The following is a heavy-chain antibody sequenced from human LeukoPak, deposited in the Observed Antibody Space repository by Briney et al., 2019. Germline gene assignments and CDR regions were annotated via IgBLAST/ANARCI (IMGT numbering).Heavy chain of an antibody. CDR1: GYTFTGYY. J-gene: IGHJ6*03. V-gene: IGHV1-2*02. CDR3: ARDHSSGWGVRMGYYYYMDV. CDR2: INPNSGGT. D-gene: IGHD6-19*01. Sequence: ASVKVSCKASGYTFTGYYMHWVRQAPGQGLEWMGWINPNSGGTSYAQKFQGRVTMTRDTSISTAYMELSRLRSDDTAVYYCARDHSSGWGVRMGYYYYMDVWGKGTTVTVSS.